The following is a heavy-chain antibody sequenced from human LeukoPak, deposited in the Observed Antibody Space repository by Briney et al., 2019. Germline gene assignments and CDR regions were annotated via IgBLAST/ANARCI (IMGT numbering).Heavy chain of an antibody. Sequence: GGSLRLSCAASGFTFNIYSMSWVRQTPGKGLEWVSGISGSGGSTYYADSVKGRFTISRDNSKNTLYLQMITLRVEDTAVYYCSGYYYDSSGYYRALDYWGQGTLVTVSS. J-gene: IGHJ4*02. D-gene: IGHD3-22*01. CDR1: GFTFNIYS. CDR2: ISGSGGST. V-gene: IGHV3-23*01. CDR3: SGYYYDSSGYYRALDY.